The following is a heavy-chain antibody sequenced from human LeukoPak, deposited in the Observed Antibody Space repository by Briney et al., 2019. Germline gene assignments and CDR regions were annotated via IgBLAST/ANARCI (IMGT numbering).Heavy chain of an antibody. CDR2: MFHSGST. D-gene: IGHD6-6*01. J-gene: IGHJ4*02. Sequence: SETLSLTCTVSGYSISSGHYWAWIRQSPEKGLECIATMFHSGSTDYNPFLKSRVTTSVDTSKNAFSLKLSSVTAADTAVYYCARHAWLVGHHDYWGQGTLVTVSS. CDR1: GYSISSGHY. CDR3: ARHAWLVGHHDY. V-gene: IGHV4-38-2*02.